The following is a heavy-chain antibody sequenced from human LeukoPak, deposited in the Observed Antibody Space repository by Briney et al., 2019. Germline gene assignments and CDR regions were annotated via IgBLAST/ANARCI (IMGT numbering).Heavy chain of an antibody. CDR2: MNPNSGNT. D-gene: IGHD2-2*01. J-gene: IGHJ4*02. CDR1: GYTFTSYD. Sequence: ASVKVSFKASGYTFTSYDINWVRQATGQGLEWMGWMNPNSGNTGYAQKFQGRVTMTRDTSISTAYMELSSLRSEDTAVYYCARGLGVPGVYPDLRFWGQGTLVTVSS. CDR3: ARGLGVPGVYPDLRF. V-gene: IGHV1-8*01.